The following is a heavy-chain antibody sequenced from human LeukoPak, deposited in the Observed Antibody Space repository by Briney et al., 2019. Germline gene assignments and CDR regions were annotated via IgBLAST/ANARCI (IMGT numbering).Heavy chain of an antibody. CDR2: IYYSGST. J-gene: IGHJ4*02. D-gene: IGHD4-11*01. CDR3: ASLHDYSNYVFDY. V-gene: IGHV4-59*01. Sequence: LRLSCAASGFTFSSYAMHWIRQPPGKGLEWIGYIYYSGSTNYNPSLKSRVTISVDTSKNQFSLKLSSVTAADTAVYYCASLHDYSNYVFDYWGQGTLVTVSS. CDR1: GFTFSSYA.